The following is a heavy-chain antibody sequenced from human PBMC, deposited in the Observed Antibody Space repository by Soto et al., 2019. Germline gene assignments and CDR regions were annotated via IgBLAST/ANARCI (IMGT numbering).Heavy chain of an antibody. CDR2: ISWNSGRL. Sequence: ESGGGLVQPGRSLRLSCVAAGFTFDDYAMHWVRQVPGEGLEWVSGISWNSGRLDYADSVQGRFTISRDNAKNSLYLQMNSLRPEDTALYYCVKDLGGSHWGGHFDSWGQGALVTVSS. CDR1: GFTFDDYA. J-gene: IGHJ4*02. D-gene: IGHD1-26*01. V-gene: IGHV3-9*01. CDR3: VKDLGGSHWGGHFDS.